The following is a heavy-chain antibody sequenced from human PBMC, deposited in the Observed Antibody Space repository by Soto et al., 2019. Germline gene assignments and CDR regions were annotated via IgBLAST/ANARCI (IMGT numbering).Heavy chain of an antibody. J-gene: IGHJ4*02. V-gene: IGHV5-51*01. CDR2: IYPGDSDT. CDR3: ACYGSSGWITENQPFDY. Sequence: GESLKISCKGSGYSFTSYWIGWVRQMPGKGLEWMGIIYPGDSDTRYSPSFQGQVTISADKSISTAYLQWSSLKASDTAMYYCACYGSSGWITENQPFDYWGQGTLVTISS. CDR1: GYSFTSYW. D-gene: IGHD6-19*01.